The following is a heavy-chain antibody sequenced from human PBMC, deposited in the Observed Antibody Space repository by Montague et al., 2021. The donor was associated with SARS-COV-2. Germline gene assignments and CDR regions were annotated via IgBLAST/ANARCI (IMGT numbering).Heavy chain of an antibody. CDR2: VDYSGXT. CDR1: GGPISGSSDY. D-gene: IGHD5-18*01. V-gene: IGHV4-39*01. CDR3: ARREYSYGWGD. Sequence: SETLSLTCTVTGGPISGSSDYWGWIRQSPGKGLEWIASVDYSGXTXYXXSLKSRLTISVDTSKNQFSLKLNSVTAADTALYYCARREYSYGWGDWGQGTLVTGPS. J-gene: IGHJ4*02.